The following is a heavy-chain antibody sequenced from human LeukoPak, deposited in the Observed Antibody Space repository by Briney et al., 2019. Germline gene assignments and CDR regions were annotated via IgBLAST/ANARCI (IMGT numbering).Heavy chain of an antibody. D-gene: IGHD3-10*01. CDR1: GFTLSSFE. V-gene: IGHV3-48*03. J-gene: IGHJ4*02. Sequence: GGSLRLSCAASGFTLSSFEMNWVRQAPGKGLEWVSYISSSGRTIYYADSVKGRFTISRDNAKNSLYLQMNSLRAEDTAVYYCARAYYYGSGSYFFPPDYWGQGTLVTVSS. CDR3: ARAYYYGSGSYFFPPDY. CDR2: ISSSGRTI.